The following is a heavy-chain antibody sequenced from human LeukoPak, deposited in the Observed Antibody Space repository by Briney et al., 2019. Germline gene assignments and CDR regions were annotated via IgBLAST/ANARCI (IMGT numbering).Heavy chain of an antibody. Sequence: AGGSLRLSCEASGLTFSIYEMNGVRLAPGKGLEWVSFISSRGDIIHYADSVKGRFTISRDNANNSLYLQMNSLRAEDTAVYYCARGGSTGYNYNAFDMWGQGTMVAVSS. CDR3: ARGGSTGYNYNAFDM. J-gene: IGHJ3*02. CDR2: ISSRGDII. D-gene: IGHD3-22*01. CDR1: GLTFSIYE. V-gene: IGHV3-48*03.